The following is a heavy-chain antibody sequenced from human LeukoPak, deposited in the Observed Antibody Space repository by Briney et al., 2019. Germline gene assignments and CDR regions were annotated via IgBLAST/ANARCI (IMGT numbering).Heavy chain of an antibody. CDR2: IYYSWST. Sequence: SETLSLTCSVSGGSISGYYWSWIRQPPGKGLEWIGDIYYSWSTNYNPSLKRRGTISVDPSKKHFSLKLSSVTAADTAVYSCARGHSSSFGYWFDPWGQGTLVTVSS. CDR3: ARGHSSSFGYWFDP. V-gene: IGHV4-59*01. J-gene: IGHJ5*02. CDR1: GGSISGYY. D-gene: IGHD6-6*01.